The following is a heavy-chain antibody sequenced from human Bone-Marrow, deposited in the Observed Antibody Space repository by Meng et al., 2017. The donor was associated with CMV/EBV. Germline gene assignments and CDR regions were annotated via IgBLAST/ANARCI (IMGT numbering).Heavy chain of an antibody. V-gene: IGHV1-18*01. CDR1: GYTFTSYG. J-gene: IGHJ4*02. D-gene: IGHD4-11*01. Sequence: GQRVQFGAEWKKPGALMKVSCKASGYTFTSYGISWVRQAPGQGLEWMGWISAYNGNTNYAQKLQGRVTMTTDTSTSTAYMELRSLRSDDTAVYYCARVAYSTLDYWGQGTLVTVSS. CDR2: ISAYNGNT. CDR3: ARVAYSTLDY.